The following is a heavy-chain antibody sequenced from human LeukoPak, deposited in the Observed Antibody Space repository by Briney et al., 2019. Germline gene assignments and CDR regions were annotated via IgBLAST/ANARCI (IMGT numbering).Heavy chain of an antibody. CDR2: IWYDGSNK. CDR3: ARGYGSGYLFDY. J-gene: IGHJ4*02. CDR1: GFTFSSYG. Sequence: PGRSLRLSCAASGFTFSSYGMHWVRQAPGKGLGWVAVIWYDGSNKYYADSVKGRFTISRDNSKNTLYLQMNSLRAEDTAVYYCARGYGSGYLFDYWGQGTLVTVSS. V-gene: IGHV3-33*01. D-gene: IGHD3-22*01.